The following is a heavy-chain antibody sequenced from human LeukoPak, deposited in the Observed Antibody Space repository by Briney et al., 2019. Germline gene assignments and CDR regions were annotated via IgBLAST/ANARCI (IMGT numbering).Heavy chain of an antibody. V-gene: IGHV3-21*01. CDR1: GFTFSSYS. CDR2: ISGSSGYI. CDR3: ARGLTIEHWFDP. Sequence: GGSLRLSCAASGFTFSSYSMNWVRQAPGKGLEWVSSISGSSGYIYYADSVKGRFTFSRDNAKNSLYLQMNGLRAEDTAVYYCARGLTIEHWFDPWGQGTLVTVSS. D-gene: IGHD3-10*01. J-gene: IGHJ5*02.